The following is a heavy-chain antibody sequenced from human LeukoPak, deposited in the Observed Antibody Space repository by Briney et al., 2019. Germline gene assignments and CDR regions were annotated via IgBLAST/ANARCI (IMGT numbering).Heavy chain of an antibody. CDR3: ARAPRRYSSSFDYFDY. CDR2: ICYSGST. Sequence: SQTLSLTCTVSGGSISSGDYYWSWIRQPPGKGLEWIGYICYSGSTYYNPSLKSRVTISVDTSKNQFSLKLSSVTAADTAVYYCARAPRRYSSSFDYFDYWGQGTLVTVSS. D-gene: IGHD6-13*01. J-gene: IGHJ4*02. CDR1: GGSISSGDYY. V-gene: IGHV4-30-4*01.